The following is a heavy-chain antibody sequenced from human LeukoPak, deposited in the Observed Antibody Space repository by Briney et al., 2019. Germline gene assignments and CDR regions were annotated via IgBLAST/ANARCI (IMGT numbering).Heavy chain of an antibody. V-gene: IGHV4-61*02. Sequence: SETLSLTCTVSGGSISSGGYYWSWIRQPAGKGLEWIGRIYTSGSTNYNPSLKSRVTISVDTSKNQFSLKLSSVTAADTAVYYCARDGSSGWYGNYYFDYWGQGTLVTVSS. D-gene: IGHD6-19*01. CDR2: IYTSGST. CDR3: ARDGSSGWYGNYYFDY. CDR1: GGSISSGGYY. J-gene: IGHJ4*02.